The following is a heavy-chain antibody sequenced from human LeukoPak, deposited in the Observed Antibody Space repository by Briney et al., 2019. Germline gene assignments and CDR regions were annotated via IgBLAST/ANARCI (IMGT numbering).Heavy chain of an antibody. J-gene: IGHJ4*02. Sequence: PGRSLRLSCAASGFTFSSYGMHWVRQAPGKRLEWVAVIWYDGSNKYYADYVKGRFTISRDNSKNTLYLQMNSLRAEDTAGYYCARGREANIAAAGTFDYWGQGTLVTVSS. D-gene: IGHD6-13*01. CDR3: ARGREANIAAAGTFDY. V-gene: IGHV3-33*01. CDR1: GFTFSSYG. CDR2: IWYDGSNK.